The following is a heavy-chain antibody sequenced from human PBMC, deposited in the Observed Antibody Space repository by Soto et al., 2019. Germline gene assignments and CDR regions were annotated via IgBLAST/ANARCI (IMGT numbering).Heavy chain of an antibody. V-gene: IGHV4-34*01. CDR3: ARNKMGYCSGGSCYARVPYYMDV. CDR2: INHSGST. J-gene: IGHJ6*03. CDR1: GGSFSGYY. D-gene: IGHD2-15*01. Sequence: PSETLSLTCAVYGGSFSGYYWSWIRQPPGKGLEWIGEINHSGSTNYNPSLKSRVTISVDTSKNQFSLKLSSVTAADTAVYYCARNKMGYCSGGSCYARVPYYMDVWGKGTTVTVSS.